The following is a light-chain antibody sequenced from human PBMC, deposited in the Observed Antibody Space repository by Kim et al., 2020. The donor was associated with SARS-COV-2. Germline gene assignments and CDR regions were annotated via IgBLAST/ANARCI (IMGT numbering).Light chain of an antibody. CDR2: AAS. CDR3: QQSFSAFEA. CDR1: Y. V-gene: IGKV1-39*01. J-gene: IGKJ4*01. Sequence: YLNWYQQKPGKAPKLRIYAASSLQSGVPSRFRGSGSGTDFTLTITTLQPEDFATYYCQQSFSAFEAFGGGTKLEI.